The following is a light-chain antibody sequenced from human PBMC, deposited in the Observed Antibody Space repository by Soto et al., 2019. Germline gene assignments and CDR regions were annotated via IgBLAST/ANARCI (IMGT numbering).Light chain of an antibody. CDR3: QQYNSWLPVT. V-gene: IGKV3-15*01. Sequence: EIVMTQSPATLSVSPGERATLSCRAGQGVTTNFAWYQQKSGQAPRLLIYGASTRATDIPARFSGSGSGTEFTLTISSLQSEDFAVYYCQQYNSWLPVTFGGGTKV. CDR1: QGVTTN. CDR2: GAS. J-gene: IGKJ4*01.